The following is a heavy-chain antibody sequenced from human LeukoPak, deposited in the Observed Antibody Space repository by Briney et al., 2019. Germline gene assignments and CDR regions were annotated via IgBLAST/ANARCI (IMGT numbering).Heavy chain of an antibody. CDR2: IYYSGST. J-gene: IGHJ3*02. CDR3: ARDGYDSSGYYYGNDAFDI. V-gene: IGHV4-59*11. D-gene: IGHD3-22*01. Sequence: SETLSLTCTVSGGSISSRYWSWIRQPPGKGLEWIGYIYYSGSTNYNPSLKSRVTISVDTSKNQFSLKLSSMTAADTAVYYCARDGYDSSGYYYGNDAFDIWGQGTMVTVSS. CDR1: GGSISSRY.